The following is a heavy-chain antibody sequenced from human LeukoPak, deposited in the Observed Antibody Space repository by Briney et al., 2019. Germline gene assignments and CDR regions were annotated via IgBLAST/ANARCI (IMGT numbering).Heavy chain of an antibody. CDR3: ARAGYNSGWYEY. CDR1: GFTFSTSG. J-gene: IGHJ4*02. V-gene: IGHV3-33*01. Sequence: GRSLRLSCAASGFTFSTSGMHCVRQAPRKGLEWVAVIWEDGTNIHYADSVKGRFTISRDNSKNTLYLQMNSLRAEDTAVYYCARAGYNSGWYEYWGQGTLVTVSS. D-gene: IGHD6-19*01. CDR2: IWEDGTNI.